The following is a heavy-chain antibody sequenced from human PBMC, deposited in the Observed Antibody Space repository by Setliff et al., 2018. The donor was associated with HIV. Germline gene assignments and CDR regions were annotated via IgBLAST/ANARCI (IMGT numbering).Heavy chain of an antibody. CDR3: AREGDGIDY. CDR2: IFYSGRT. D-gene: IGHD2-21*02. J-gene: IGHJ4*02. CDR1: GVSISNYY. Sequence: PSETLSLTCEVSGVSISNYYWGWIRQPPGKGLEWIGSIFYSGRTTYNPSLRSRVTISVDTSKNQISLKLTSVTAADTATYYCAREGDGIDYWGQGTLVTVSS. V-gene: IGHV4-39*02.